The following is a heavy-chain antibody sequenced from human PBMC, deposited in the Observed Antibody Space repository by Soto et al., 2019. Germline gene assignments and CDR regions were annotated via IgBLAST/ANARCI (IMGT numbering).Heavy chain of an antibody. J-gene: IGHJ5*02. CDR3: ARDFFDSSDYTTNWFDP. V-gene: IGHV4-39*01. Sequence: SETLSLTCSVSGDSISNSRFYWAWIRQPPGEGLEWIGSIYHTGNAYYNPSLKSRVTISVDTSKNQFSLKLTSVTAADAALYFCARDFFDSSDYTTNWFDPWGQGTLVTVPQ. CDR1: GDSISNSRFY. D-gene: IGHD3-22*01. CDR2: IYHTGNA.